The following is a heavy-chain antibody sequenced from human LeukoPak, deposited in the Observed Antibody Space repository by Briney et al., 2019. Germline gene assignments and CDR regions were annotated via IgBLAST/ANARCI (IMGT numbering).Heavy chain of an antibody. CDR2: LYSGGST. J-gene: IGHJ4*02. Sequence: PGGSLRLSCAASGFSVSSNYMTWVRQAPGKGLEWISVLYSGGSTNYADSVKGRFTISRDDSKNTLYLQMNSLRAEDTAVYFCAREMSAYWGQGTLVTVSS. V-gene: IGHV3-53*01. CDR1: GFSVSSNY. CDR3: AREMSAY.